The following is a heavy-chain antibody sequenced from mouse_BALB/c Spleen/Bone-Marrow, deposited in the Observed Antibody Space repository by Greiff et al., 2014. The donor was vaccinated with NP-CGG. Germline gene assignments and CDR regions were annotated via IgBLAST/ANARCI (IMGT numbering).Heavy chain of an antibody. CDR3: KRSASTYYAVDY. D-gene: IGHD2-10*02. CDR2: ISPCNGDT. CDR1: GYTFTGHS. J-gene: IGHJ4*01. V-gene: IGHV1S53*02. Sequence: VQLQQSDAELVKPGASVKISCKASGYTFTGHSMHWVKQKPGQGLEWIGDISPCNGDTKYNEKFKGKATLTADKSSSTAYMQFNSLTSEESAVYFCKRSASTYYAVDYWGQGTSVTVSS.